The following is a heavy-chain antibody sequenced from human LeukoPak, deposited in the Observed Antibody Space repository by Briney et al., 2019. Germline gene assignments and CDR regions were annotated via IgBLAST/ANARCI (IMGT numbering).Heavy chain of an antibody. Sequence: ASVKVSCKASGYTFFSFAISWVRQAPGQGLEWMGWISVYNGDTNYAQKFQGRVTMATDTSTGTAYMELTSLRSDDTAVYFWARGHNYDSSGSMVFDYWGQGTPVHVSS. CDR3: ARGHNYDSSGSMVFDY. J-gene: IGHJ4*02. D-gene: IGHD3-22*01. CDR1: GYTFFSFA. V-gene: IGHV1-18*01. CDR2: ISVYNGDT.